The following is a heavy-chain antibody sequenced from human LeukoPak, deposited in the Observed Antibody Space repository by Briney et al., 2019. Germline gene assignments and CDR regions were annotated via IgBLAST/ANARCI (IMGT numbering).Heavy chain of an antibody. CDR1: GGSISSYY. D-gene: IGHD2-8*01. CDR3: ARGSLTCTNGVCYGGYFDY. J-gene: IGHJ4*02. V-gene: IGHV4-59*01. CDR2: IYYSGST. Sequence: SETLSLTCTVSGGSISSYYWSWIRQPPGKGLEWIGYIYYSGSTNYNPSLKSRVTISVDTSKNQFSLKLSSVTAADTAVYYCARGSLTCTNGVCYGGYFDYWGQGTLVTVSS.